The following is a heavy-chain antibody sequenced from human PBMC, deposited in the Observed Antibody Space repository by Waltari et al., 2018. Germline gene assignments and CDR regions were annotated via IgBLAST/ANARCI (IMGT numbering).Heavy chain of an antibody. Sequence: KESGPTLVKPTQTLTLTCTFSGFSLSTSGVGVGWIRQPPGKALEWIGEINHSGSTNYNPSLKSRVTISVDTSKNQFSLKLSSVTAADTAVYYCARGAAVAGTMDYWGQGTLVTVSS. CDR3: ARGAAVAGTMDY. D-gene: IGHD6-19*01. CDR1: GFSLSTSGVG. CDR2: INHSGST. V-gene: IGHV4-39*07. J-gene: IGHJ4*02.